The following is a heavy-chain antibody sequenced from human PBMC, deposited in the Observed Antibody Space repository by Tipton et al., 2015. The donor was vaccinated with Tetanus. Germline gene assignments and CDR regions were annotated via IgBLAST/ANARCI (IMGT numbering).Heavy chain of an antibody. Sequence: TLSLTCSVSGDSVSSGVYYWTWIRKYPGKGLEWIGYIYHSGSTYYNPSLQSRVSMSLDTSKNRFSLKLTSVTAADTAVYYCARGGVRGVIMAHFFDYWGQGALVTVSS. CDR1: GDSVSSGVYY. D-gene: IGHD3-10*01. V-gene: IGHV4-31*03. CDR3: ARGGVRGVIMAHFFDY. CDR2: IYHSGST. J-gene: IGHJ4*02.